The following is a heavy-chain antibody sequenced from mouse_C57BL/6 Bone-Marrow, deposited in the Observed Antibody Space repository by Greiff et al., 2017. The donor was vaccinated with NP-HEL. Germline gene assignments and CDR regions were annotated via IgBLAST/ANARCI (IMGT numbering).Heavy chain of an antibody. J-gene: IGHJ2*01. Sequence: VKLVESGPELVKPGASVKISCKASGYSFTSYYIHWVKQRPGQGLEWIGWIYPGSGNTKYNEKFKGKATLTADTSSSTAYMQLSSLTSEDSAVYYCARGRLRPDYWGQGTTLTVSS. D-gene: IGHD2-4*01. V-gene: IGHV1-66*01. CDR3: ARGRLRPDY. CDR1: GYSFTSYY. CDR2: IYPGSGNT.